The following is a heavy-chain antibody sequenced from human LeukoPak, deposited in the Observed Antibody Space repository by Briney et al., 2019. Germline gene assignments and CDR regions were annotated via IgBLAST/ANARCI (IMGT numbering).Heavy chain of an antibody. V-gene: IGHV4-39*01. J-gene: IGHJ4*02. Sequence: SETLSLTCAVSGASPSGSNYYWGSIRQPPGTGLEWIENIYSSGSTYYNASLQSRVTISIDTSKNQFSLRLNSVTAADTAMYYCAKSGGYGLIDYWGQGTRVTVSS. CDR2: IYSSGST. D-gene: IGHD1-26*01. CDR3: AKSGGYGLIDY. CDR1: GASPSGSNYY.